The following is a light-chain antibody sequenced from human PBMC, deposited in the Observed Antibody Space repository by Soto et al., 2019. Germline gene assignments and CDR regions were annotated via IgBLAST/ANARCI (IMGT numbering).Light chain of an antibody. CDR2: RAS. CDR1: QTIYSN. V-gene: IGKV3-15*01. CDR3: QQYKNLWT. J-gene: IGKJ1*01. Sequence: IQMTQSPATLSVSPGERATLSCRASQTIYSNVAWYQQRPGQAPRLLIYRASARATGIPARFSGSGSGTEFTLTIGSLQSEDSAVYYCQQYKNLWTFGQGTKV.